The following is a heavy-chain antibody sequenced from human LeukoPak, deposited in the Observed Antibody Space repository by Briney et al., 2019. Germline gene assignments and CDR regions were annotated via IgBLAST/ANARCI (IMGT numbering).Heavy chain of an antibody. D-gene: IGHD5-18*01. CDR1: GFTVSSNY. CDR3: ASGYSYGLFDY. J-gene: IGHJ4*02. V-gene: IGHV3-53*01. CDR2: IYSGGST. Sequence: PGGSLRLSCAASGFTVSSNYMSWVRQAPGKGLEWVSVIYSGGSTYYADSVKGRFTISRDNSKNTLYLQMNSLGAEDTAVYYCASGYSYGLFDYWGQGTLVTASS.